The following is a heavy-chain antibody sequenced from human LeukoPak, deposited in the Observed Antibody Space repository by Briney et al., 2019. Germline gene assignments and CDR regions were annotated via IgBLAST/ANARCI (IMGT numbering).Heavy chain of an antibody. V-gene: IGHV3-30-3*01. CDR2: ISYDGTNK. J-gene: IGHJ4*02. CDR1: GFTFSSHA. CDR3: ARGFGGSYAYFDY. Sequence: GGSLRLSCAASGFTFSSHAMHWVRQAPGKGLEWVALISYDGTNKYYADSVKGRFTVSRDDSKNTLYLQMNSLRVEDAAVYYCARGFGGSYAYFDYWGQGTLVTVSS. D-gene: IGHD1-26*01.